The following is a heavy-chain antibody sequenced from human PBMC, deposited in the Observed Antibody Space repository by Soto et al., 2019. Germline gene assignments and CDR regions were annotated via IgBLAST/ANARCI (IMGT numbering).Heavy chain of an antibody. D-gene: IGHD3-16*01. CDR1: GGSFGSSA. CDR2: IIPVFDKA. Sequence: QVQLVQSGADVKKPGSSVKVSCKTSGGSFGSSAISWVRQAPAQGLEWMGEIIPVFDKANYAQNFQDRLTLSADESTGTVFMQLSSLRSDDTAVYFCARLRRDWGDAFELWGQGTVVTVSS. J-gene: IGHJ3*01. CDR3: ARLRRDWGDAFEL. V-gene: IGHV1-69*01.